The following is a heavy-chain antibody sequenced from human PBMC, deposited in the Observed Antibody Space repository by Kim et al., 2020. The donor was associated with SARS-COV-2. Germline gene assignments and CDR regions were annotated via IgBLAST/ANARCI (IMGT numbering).Heavy chain of an antibody. V-gene: IGHV3-15*01. CDR3: ATDRRDSSRWYLRDFQH. Sequence: GGSLRLSCAASGFAFTDAWMNWVRQAPGKGLEWVGRIRSKTDGRRTDYAASVKGRFTISGDDSKTTLYLQMNSLKSEDTGVYYCATDRRDSSRWYLRDFQHWGQGTLVTVSS. D-gene: IGHD2-15*01. J-gene: IGHJ1*01. CDR2: IRSKTDGRRT. CDR1: GFAFTDAW.